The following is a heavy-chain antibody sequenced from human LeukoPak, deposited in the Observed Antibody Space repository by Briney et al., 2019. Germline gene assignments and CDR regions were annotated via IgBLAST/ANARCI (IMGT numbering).Heavy chain of an antibody. Sequence: SETLSLTCTVSGGSISSYYWSWIRQPPGKGLEWIGYIYYSGSTNYNPSLKSRATISVDTSKNQFSLKLSSVTAADTAVYYCASLPGYSGSFWAFDIWGQGTMVTVSS. CDR1: GGSISSYY. V-gene: IGHV4-59*08. CDR3: ASLPGYSGSFWAFDI. J-gene: IGHJ3*02. D-gene: IGHD1-26*01. CDR2: IYYSGST.